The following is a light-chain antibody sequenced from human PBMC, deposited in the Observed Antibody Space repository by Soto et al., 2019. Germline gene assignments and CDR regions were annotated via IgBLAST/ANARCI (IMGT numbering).Light chain of an antibody. Sequence: DIGITQSPCSPSGCVGDKVTIACGACQSMSSWLAWYQQKPGKAPKPLIYKASTLTSGVPSRFRGSGSGTECPHTISSLRSDDVATDYRQHYNSCSEAFGQGTKVDIK. CDR1: QSMSSW. CDR2: KAS. J-gene: IGKJ1*01. CDR3: QHYNSCSEA. V-gene: IGKV1-5*03.